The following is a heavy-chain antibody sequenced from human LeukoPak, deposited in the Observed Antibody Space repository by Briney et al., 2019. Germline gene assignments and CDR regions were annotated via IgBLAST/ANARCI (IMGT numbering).Heavy chain of an antibody. Sequence: QSGGSLRLSCAASGFTFSSYAMSWVRQAPGKGLEWVSAISGRGGGTYYADSVKGRFTISRDNSKNTLYLQMNSLRAEDTAVYYCARDSLIAVAGTHYYGMDVWGQGTTVTVSS. CDR1: GFTFSSYA. D-gene: IGHD6-19*01. V-gene: IGHV3-23*01. J-gene: IGHJ6*02. CDR3: ARDSLIAVAGTHYYGMDV. CDR2: ISGRGGGT.